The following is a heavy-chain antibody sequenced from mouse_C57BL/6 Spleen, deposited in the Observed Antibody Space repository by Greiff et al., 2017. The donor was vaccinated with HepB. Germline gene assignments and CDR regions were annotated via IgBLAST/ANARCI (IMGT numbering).Heavy chain of an antibody. J-gene: IGHJ1*03. V-gene: IGHV1-53*01. CDR3: AREGDYYGSRYFDV. CDR1: GYTFTSYW. D-gene: IGHD1-1*01. CDR2: INPSNGGT. Sequence: QVQLQQSGTELVKPGASVKLSCKASGYTFTSYWMHWVKQRPGQGLEWIGNINPSNGGTNYNEKFKSKATLTVDKSSSTAYMQLSSLTSEDSAVYYGAREGDYYGSRYFDVWGTGTTVTVSS.